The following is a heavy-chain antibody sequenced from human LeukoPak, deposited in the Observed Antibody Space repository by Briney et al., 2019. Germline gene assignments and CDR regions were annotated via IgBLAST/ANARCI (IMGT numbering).Heavy chain of an antibody. CDR3: AREGSYRHTDY. V-gene: IGHV1-18*01. D-gene: IGHD3-16*02. J-gene: IGHJ4*02. CDR1: GYTLTELS. CDR2: ISAYNGNT. Sequence: ASVKVSCKVSGYTLTELSMHWVRQAPGQGLEWMGWISAYNGNTNYAQKLQGRVTMTTDTSTSTAYMELRSLRSDDTAVYYCAREGSYRHTDYWGQGTLVTVSS.